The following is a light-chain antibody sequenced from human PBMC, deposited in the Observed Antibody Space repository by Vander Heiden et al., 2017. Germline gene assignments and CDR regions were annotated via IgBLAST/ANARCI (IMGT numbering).Light chain of an antibody. CDR1: SSNIGSNP. Sequence: QSVLTQPPSASGTPGHWVTISCSGSSSNIGSNPVNWYQQLPGTAPKLLIYSNNQRPSGVPDRFSGSKSGTSASLAISGLQSEDEADYYCAAWDDSLNGYVFGTGTKVTVL. J-gene: IGLJ1*01. CDR2: SNN. CDR3: AAWDDSLNGYV. V-gene: IGLV1-44*01.